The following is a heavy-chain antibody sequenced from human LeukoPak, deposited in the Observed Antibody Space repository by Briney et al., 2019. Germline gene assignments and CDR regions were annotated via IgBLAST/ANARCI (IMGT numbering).Heavy chain of an antibody. CDR2: ISAYNGNT. CDR3: ARDRTYYYDSSGYYYVDY. V-gene: IGHV1-18*01. D-gene: IGHD3-22*01. CDR1: GYTFTSYG. J-gene: IGHJ4*02. Sequence: GASVKVSCKASGYTFTSYGISWVRQAPGQGLEWIGWISAYNGNTNYAQKLQGRVTMTTDTSTSTAHMELRSLRSDDTAVYYCARDRTYYYDSSGYYYVDYWGQGTLVTVSS.